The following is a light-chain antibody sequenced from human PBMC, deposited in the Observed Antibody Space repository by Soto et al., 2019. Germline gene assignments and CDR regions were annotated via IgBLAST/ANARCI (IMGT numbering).Light chain of an antibody. CDR1: SSNIGAGYA. V-gene: IGLV1-40*01. Sequence: QSVLTQPPSVSGAPGQRVTISCTGSSSNIGAGYAVHWYQQRPGTAPKLLISDSDNRPSGVPERFSGSKSGNSASLAITGLQAEDEADYYCQSYDNSHDWDVIFGGGTQLTVL. J-gene: IGLJ2*01. CDR2: DSD. CDR3: QSYDNSHDWDVI.